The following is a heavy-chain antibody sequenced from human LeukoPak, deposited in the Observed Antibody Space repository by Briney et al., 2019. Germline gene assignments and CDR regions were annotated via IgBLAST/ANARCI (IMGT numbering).Heavy chain of an antibody. D-gene: IGHD3-3*01. V-gene: IGHV3-23*01. CDR1: GFTFGSYA. CDR3: AKVAAPVLRFLEWYFDY. Sequence: GGSLRLSCAASGFTFGSYAMGWVRRAPEKGLEWVSAISSSGASKYYADSVKGRFTISRDNSKNTLYLQMNSLRAEDTAVYYCAKVAAPVLRFLEWYFDYWGQGTLVTVSS. CDR2: ISSSGASK. J-gene: IGHJ4*02.